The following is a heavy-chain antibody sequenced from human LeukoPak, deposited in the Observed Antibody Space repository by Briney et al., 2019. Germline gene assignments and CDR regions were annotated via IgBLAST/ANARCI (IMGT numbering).Heavy chain of an antibody. CDR3: ARLGGYCSGGSCYAVYFDP. Sequence: PGRSLRLSCAASGFTFSTYGLHWVRQAPGKGLEWVAVISYDGSDKYYADSVKGRFTISRDNSKNTLYLQMNSLRAEDTAVYYCARLGGYCSGGSCYAVYFDPWGQGTLVTVSS. CDR2: ISYDGSDK. V-gene: IGHV3-30*03. D-gene: IGHD2-15*01. J-gene: IGHJ5*02. CDR1: GFTFSTYG.